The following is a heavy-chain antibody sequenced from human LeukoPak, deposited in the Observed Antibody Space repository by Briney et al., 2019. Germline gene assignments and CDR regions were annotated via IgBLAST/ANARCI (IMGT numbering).Heavy chain of an antibody. V-gene: IGHV3-23*01. CDR1: GLVFGKYA. D-gene: IGHD5-12*01. J-gene: IGHJ4*02. CDR2: ISDDSSFT. Sequence: GGSLRLSCAASGLVFGKYAMAWVRQAPGKGLECVSIISDDSSFTYYLDSVKGRSTIFRDNSKNTLYLHMNSLKAEDTAVYCCAKGRCSGPGCDSFDYWGQGTLVTVSS. CDR3: AKGRCSGPGCDSFDY.